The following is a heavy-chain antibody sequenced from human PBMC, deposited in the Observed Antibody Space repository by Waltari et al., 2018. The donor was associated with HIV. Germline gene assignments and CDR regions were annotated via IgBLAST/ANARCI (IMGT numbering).Heavy chain of an antibody. Sequence: QVQLVQSGAEVKKPGSSVKVSCKASGGTFSSYAISWVRQAPGQGLEWMGRIIPILGIANNAQKFQGRVTITADKSTSTAYMELSSLRSEDTAVYYCARDNYYDSSGFFDYWGQGTLVTVSS. V-gene: IGHV1-69*04. J-gene: IGHJ4*02. CDR1: GGTFSSYA. D-gene: IGHD3-22*01. CDR2: IIPILGIA. CDR3: ARDNYYDSSGFFDY.